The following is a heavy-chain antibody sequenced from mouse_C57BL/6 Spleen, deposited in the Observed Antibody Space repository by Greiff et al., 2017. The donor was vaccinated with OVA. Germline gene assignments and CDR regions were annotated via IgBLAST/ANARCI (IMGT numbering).Heavy chain of an antibody. V-gene: IGHV14-1*01. CDR2: IDPEDGDT. CDR1: GFNIKDYY. D-gene: IGHD6-1*01. Sequence: EVKLVESGAELVRPGASVKLSCTASGFNIKDYYMHWVKQRPEQGLEWIGRIDPEDGDTEYAPKFQGKATMTADTSSNTAYLQLSSLTSEDTAVYYCTLASTGTEAMDYWGQGTSVTVSS. CDR3: TLASTGTEAMDY. J-gene: IGHJ4*01.